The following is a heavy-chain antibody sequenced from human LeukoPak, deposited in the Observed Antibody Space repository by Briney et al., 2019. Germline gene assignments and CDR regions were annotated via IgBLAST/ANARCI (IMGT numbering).Heavy chain of an antibody. CDR1: GFTFSDHY. J-gene: IGHJ6*02. CDR2: IRNKAKSYST. V-gene: IGHV3-72*01. D-gene: IGHD3-10*01. CDR3: VRLGISMVRGLIAYYGMDV. Sequence: GGSLRLSCAASGFTFSDHYMDWVRQAPGKGLEWFARIRNKAKSYSTEYAASVKGRFTISRDDSKNSLYLQMHSLKTEDTAVYYCVRLGISMVRGLIAYYGMDVWGQGTTVTVSS.